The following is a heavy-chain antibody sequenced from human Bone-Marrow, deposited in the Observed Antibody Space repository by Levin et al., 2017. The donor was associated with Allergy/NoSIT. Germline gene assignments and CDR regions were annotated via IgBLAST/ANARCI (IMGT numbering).Heavy chain of an antibody. D-gene: IGHD2-2*01. J-gene: IGHJ4*02. V-gene: IGHV6-1*01. CDR3: ARDPGDDQGLDY. Sequence: SQTLSLTCAISGDSVSSNIAAWNWIRQSPSRGLEWLGRTYYRSKWYNDYAISVQSRITVSPDTSKNQFSLQLNSVTPEDTAIYYCARDPGDDQGLDYWGQGTLVTVSS. CDR2: TYYRSKWYN. CDR1: GDSVSSNIAA.